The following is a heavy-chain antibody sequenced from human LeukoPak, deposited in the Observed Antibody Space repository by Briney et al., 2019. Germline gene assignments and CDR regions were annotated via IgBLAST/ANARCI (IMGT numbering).Heavy chain of an antibody. Sequence: ASVKVSCKASGYTFTGYYMHWVRQAPGQGLEWMGWINPNSGGTNYAQKFQGRVTMTRDTSISTAYMELSRPRSDDTAVYYCAREGDILTGYQFDPWGQGTLVTVSS. CDR1: GYTFTGYY. D-gene: IGHD3-9*01. J-gene: IGHJ5*02. CDR2: INPNSGGT. CDR3: AREGDILTGYQFDP. V-gene: IGHV1-2*02.